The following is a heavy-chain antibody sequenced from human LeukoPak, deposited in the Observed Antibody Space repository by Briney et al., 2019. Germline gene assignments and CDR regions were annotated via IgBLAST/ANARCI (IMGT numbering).Heavy chain of an antibody. Sequence: ASVTASCKASGYTFTSYGISWVRQPPGQGLEWMGWTSAYIGNTNHAQKLQGRATMTTDTSTSTAYMELRSLRSDDTAVYYCARADIVVVPAATQNYYYYYYMDVWGKGTTVTISS. CDR1: GYTFTSYG. CDR3: ARADIVVVPAATQNYYYYYYMDV. V-gene: IGHV1-18*01. CDR2: TSAYIGNT. D-gene: IGHD2-2*01. J-gene: IGHJ6*03.